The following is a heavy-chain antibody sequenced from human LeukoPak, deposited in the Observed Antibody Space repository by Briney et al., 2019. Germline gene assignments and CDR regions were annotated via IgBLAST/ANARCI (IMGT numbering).Heavy chain of an antibody. CDR1: GGSISSGDYY. CDR3: XXDAGDGSPXPN. D-gene: IGHD5-24*01. J-gene: IGHJ1*01. V-gene: IGHV4-30-4*08. CDR2: IYYSGST. Sequence: PSETLSLTCTVSGGSISSGDYYWSWIRXXPGKGLEWIGYIYYSGSTYYNPSLXSRVTISVDTSKNQFSLKLSSVTAADTAVYXXXXDAGDGSPXPNWGXGTLVXXSS.